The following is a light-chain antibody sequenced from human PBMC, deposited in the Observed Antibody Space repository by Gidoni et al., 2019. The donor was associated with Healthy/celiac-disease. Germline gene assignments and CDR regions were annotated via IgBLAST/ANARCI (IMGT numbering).Light chain of an antibody. CDR3: QALDSSTALV. CDR2: QDS. J-gene: IGLJ2*01. V-gene: IGLV3-1*01. Sequence: SYELTQPPSVTVYPGQTASIPCSGDKLGDKYACWYHQKPCQSPVLVIYQDSKRPSGCPERVSGSNSGNTATLTISGTQAMDEADYFCQALDSSTALVFGGGTKLTV. CDR1: KLGDKY.